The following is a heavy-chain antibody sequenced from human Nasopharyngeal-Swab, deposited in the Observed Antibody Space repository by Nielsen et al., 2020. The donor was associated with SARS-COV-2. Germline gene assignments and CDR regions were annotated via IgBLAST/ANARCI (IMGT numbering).Heavy chain of an antibody. CDR3: ARDVGGRDNY. J-gene: IGHJ4*02. D-gene: IGHD2-15*01. Sequence: GGSLRLSCAASGFTFNTYWMNWARQAPGMGLEWVDNLKEDGSQKNYADSVKGRFTISRDNSKNSLYLQMNSLRAEDTAVYYCARDVGGRDNYWGQGALVTVSS. CDR2: LKEDGSQK. V-gene: IGHV3-7*01. CDR1: GFTFNTYW.